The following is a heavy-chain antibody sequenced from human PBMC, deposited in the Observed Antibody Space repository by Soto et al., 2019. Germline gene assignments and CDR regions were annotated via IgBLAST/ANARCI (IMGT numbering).Heavy chain of an antibody. Sequence: ASVNVSCKASGYTFTSYGISWVRQAPGQGLEWMGWISAYNGNTNYAQKLQGRVTMTTDTSTSTAYMELRSLRPDDTAVYYCARDMNGYCSSTSCSYLSDYWGQGTLVTVSS. CDR1: GYTFTSYG. J-gene: IGHJ4*02. CDR2: ISAYNGNT. D-gene: IGHD2-2*01. V-gene: IGHV1-18*04. CDR3: ARDMNGYCSSTSCSYLSDY.